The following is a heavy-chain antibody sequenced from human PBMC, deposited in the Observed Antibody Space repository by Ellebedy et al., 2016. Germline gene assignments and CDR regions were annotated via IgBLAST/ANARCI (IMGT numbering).Heavy chain of an antibody. V-gene: IGHV4-39*07. D-gene: IGHD3-10*01. CDR3: ARSQTYYSGSGSYYNPVPFDY. CDR2: FCSSRGS. J-gene: IGHJ4*02. CDR1: GDSISSDKYY. Sequence: SETLSLTXTVSGDSISSDKYYWGWIRQPPGKGLEWIGSFCSSRGSYYNPSLESRVTISVDTSKNQFSLKLSSVTAADTAVYYCARSQTYYSGSGSYYNPVPFDYWGQGTLVTVSS.